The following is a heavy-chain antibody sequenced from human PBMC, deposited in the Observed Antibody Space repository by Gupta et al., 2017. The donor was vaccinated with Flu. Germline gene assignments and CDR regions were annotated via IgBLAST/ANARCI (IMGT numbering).Heavy chain of an antibody. D-gene: IGHD6-13*01. CDR3: AKTYSSSWYKLDY. V-gene: IGHV1-18*01. CDR2: INVYNGNT. Sequence: VRQAPGQGLEWMGWINVYNGNTKYAENFQGRVTMTTDTYTSTAYMELRSLRSDDTAMYYCAKTYSSSWYKLDYWGQGTLVTVSS. J-gene: IGHJ4*02.